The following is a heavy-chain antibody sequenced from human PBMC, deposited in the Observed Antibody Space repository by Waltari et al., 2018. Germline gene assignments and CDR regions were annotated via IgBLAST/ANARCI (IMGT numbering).Heavy chain of an antibody. D-gene: IGHD3-10*01. J-gene: IGHJ4*02. V-gene: IGHV3-30*02. CDR1: GLTLSRRG. CDR2: LRYDGTNK. Sequence: VQLVESGGGVVQPGGCMRLSCAASGLTLSRRGLRWVRHAPGKGLEWVAFLRYDGTNKYYAGPVKGRFIISRDDSKNTLYLQMNSLRAEDTAVYYCVTNYGSETYYEFDYWGQGTLVTVSS. CDR3: VTNYGSETYYEFDY.